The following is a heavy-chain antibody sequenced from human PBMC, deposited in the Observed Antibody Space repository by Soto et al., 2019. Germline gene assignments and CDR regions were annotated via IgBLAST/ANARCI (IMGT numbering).Heavy chain of an antibody. Sequence: QVQLVQSWAEVKKPGSSVKVSCKASGGTFSSYAISWVRQAPGQGLEWMGGIIPIFGTANYAQKFQGRVTITADESTSTASMEVSSLRSEDTAVYYCARAEYSSSSGTYYYYGMDVWGQGTTVTVSS. D-gene: IGHD6-6*01. CDR1: GGTFSSYA. J-gene: IGHJ6*02. V-gene: IGHV1-69*01. CDR2: IIPIFGTA. CDR3: ARAEYSSSSGTYYYYGMDV.